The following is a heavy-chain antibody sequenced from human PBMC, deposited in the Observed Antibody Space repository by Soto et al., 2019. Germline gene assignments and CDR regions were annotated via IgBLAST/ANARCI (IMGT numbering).Heavy chain of an antibody. Sequence: EVQLVESGGGLVKPGGSLRLSCAASGFTFSNAWMTWVRQAPGKGLEWVGRVKSKTDGGTIDYAAPVKDRFTISRDDSKNTLYLQMNSLKPEDTAVYYCIGTYSGSSMRFDYCGQGTLVTVSS. CDR1: GFTFSNAW. D-gene: IGHD5-12*01. V-gene: IGHV3-15*01. CDR2: VKSKTDGGTI. J-gene: IGHJ4*02. CDR3: IGTYSGSSMRFDY.